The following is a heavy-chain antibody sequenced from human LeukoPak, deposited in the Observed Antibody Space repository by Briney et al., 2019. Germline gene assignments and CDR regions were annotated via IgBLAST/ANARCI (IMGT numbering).Heavy chain of an antibody. D-gene: IGHD3-22*01. Sequence: GGSLRLSCSASGFTFSTYFMHWVRQAPGKGLEYVSAISSKGGRTYYADSVKGRFTISRDNYKNTLYLQMSSLRAEDTAVYHCVKDDSYYYDSSGYPHWGQGTLVTVSS. CDR1: GFTFSTYF. V-gene: IGHV3-64D*09. CDR3: VKDDSYYYDSSGYPH. CDR2: ISSKGGRT. J-gene: IGHJ4*02.